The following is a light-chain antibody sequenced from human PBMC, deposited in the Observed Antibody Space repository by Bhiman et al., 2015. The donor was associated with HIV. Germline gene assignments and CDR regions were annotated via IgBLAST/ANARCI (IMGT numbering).Light chain of an antibody. CDR1: MLGDKY. Sequence: SYELTQPPSVSVSPGQTASITCSGHMLGDKYVSWYQQKVGQSPIMVIYRDFSRPSGIPERFSGSNSGDTATLTISGTQAADEADYYCQTWDSDTVIFGGGTKLTVL. V-gene: IGLV3-1*01. CDR3: QTWDSDTVI. CDR2: RDF. J-gene: IGLJ2*01.